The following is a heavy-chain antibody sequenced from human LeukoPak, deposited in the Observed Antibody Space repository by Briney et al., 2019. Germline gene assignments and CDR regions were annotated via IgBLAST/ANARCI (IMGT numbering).Heavy chain of an antibody. D-gene: IGHD4-17*01. J-gene: IGHJ4*02. CDR3: AKATTVTKYYFDY. CDR1: GFTFNSYA. V-gene: IGHV3-23*01. CDR2: ISGSGGST. Sequence: GGSLRLSCAASGFTFNSYAMSWVRQAPGKGLEWVSAISGSGGSTYYADSVKGRFTISRDNSKNTLYLQMNSLRAEDTAVYYCAKATTVTKYYFDYWGQGTLVTVSS.